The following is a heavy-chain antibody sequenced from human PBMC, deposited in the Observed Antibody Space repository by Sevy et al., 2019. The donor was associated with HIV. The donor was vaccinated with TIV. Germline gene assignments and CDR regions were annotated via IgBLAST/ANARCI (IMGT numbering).Heavy chain of an antibody. CDR2: ISYDGSNK. J-gene: IGHJ3*02. V-gene: IGHV3-30-3*01. D-gene: IGHD4-17*01. CDR3: ARDRLDYGDYVPDDAFDI. CDR1: GFTFSSYA. Sequence: GGSLRLSCAASGFTFSSYAMHWVRQAPGKGLEWVAVISYDGSNKYYPDSVKGRFTISRDNSKNTLYLQMNSLRAEDTAVYYCARDRLDYGDYVPDDAFDIWGQGTMVTVSS.